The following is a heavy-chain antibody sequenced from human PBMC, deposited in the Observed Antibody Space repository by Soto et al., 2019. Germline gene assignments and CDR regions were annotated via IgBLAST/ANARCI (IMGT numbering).Heavy chain of an antibody. J-gene: IGHJ4*02. CDR2: IGTAGDT. V-gene: IGHV3-13*01. Sequence: GGSLRLSCAASGFTFSSYDMHWVRQATGKGLEWVSAIGTAGDTYYPGSVKGRFTISRENAKNSLYLQMNSLRAEDTAVYYCARAGVYGDYFDYWGQGTLVTVSS. CDR3: ARAGVYGDYFDY. CDR1: GFTFSSYD. D-gene: IGHD4-17*01.